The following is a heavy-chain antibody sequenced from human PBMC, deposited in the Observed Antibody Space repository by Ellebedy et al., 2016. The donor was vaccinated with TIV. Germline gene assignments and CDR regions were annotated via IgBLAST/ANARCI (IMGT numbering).Heavy chain of an antibody. CDR1: GFTFSNYW. V-gene: IGHV3-7*01. CDR3: VRGGGWVADY. J-gene: IGHJ4*02. CDR2: ISQDGSAK. D-gene: IGHD1-26*01. Sequence: GESLKISCAASGFTFSNYWMSWVRQAPGKGLQWVASISQDGSAKYYVDSVKGRFTISRDNAKNSLYLEMNSLRAEDTAVYYCVRGGGWVADYWGQGTLVTVSS.